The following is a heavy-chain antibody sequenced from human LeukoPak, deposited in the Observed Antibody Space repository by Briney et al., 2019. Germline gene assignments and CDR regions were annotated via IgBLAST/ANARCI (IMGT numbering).Heavy chain of an antibody. D-gene: IGHD3-10*01. Sequence: GGSLRLSCAASGFTFSSYAMNWVRQAPGKGLEWISSISGSGDNTYYADSVKGRFTISRDNAKNSLYLQMNSLRAEDTAVYYCARAKMVRGVVDYWGQGTLVTVSS. CDR3: ARAKMVRGVVDY. CDR1: GFTFSSYA. J-gene: IGHJ4*02. V-gene: IGHV3-23*01. CDR2: ISGSGDNT.